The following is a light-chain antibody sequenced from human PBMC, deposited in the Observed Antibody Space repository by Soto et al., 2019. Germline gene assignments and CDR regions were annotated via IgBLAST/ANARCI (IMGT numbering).Light chain of an antibody. CDR3: FSYAGDSVYV. V-gene: IGLV2-23*02. Sequence: HSVLTQPASVSGSPRQSITISCTVTNSDVGSYNLVSCFQQHPGKAPKLVIYEVTKRPSGVSDRFSGSKSGNTASLTISGLQAEDEADYYCFSYAGDSVYVFGTGTKVTVL. CDR2: EVT. J-gene: IGLJ1*01. CDR1: NSDVGSYNL.